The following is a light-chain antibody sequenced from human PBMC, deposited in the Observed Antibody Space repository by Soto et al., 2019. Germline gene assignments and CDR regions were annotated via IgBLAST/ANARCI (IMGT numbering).Light chain of an antibody. J-gene: IGLJ2*01. CDR2: EDN. CDR3: QSYDSNTVV. CDR1: SGAIASNS. Sequence: NFMLTQPHSVSESPGKTVIISCTRSSGAIASNSVQWYQQRPGSAPSTVIYEDNQRPSGVPDRFSGSTDGSSNSASLTISGLQTEDEADYYCQSYDSNTVVFGGATKLTVL. V-gene: IGLV6-57*04.